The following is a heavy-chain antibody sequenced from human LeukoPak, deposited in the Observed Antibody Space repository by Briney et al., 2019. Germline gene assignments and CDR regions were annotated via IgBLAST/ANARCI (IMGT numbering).Heavy chain of an antibody. CDR3: AKDYYCSSTSCYAYFDY. J-gene: IGHJ4*02. CDR2: ISYDGSNK. CDR1: GFTFSSYA. V-gene: IGHV3-30-3*01. D-gene: IGHD2-2*01. Sequence: PGRSLRLSCAASGFTFSSYAMHWVRQAPGKGLEWVAVISYDGSNKYYADSVKGRFTISRDNSKNTLYLQMNSLRAEDTAVYYCAKDYYCSSTSCYAYFDYWGQGTLVTVSS.